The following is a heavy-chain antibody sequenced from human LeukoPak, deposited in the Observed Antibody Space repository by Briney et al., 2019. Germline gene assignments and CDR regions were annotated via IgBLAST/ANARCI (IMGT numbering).Heavy chain of an antibody. CDR3: ARARLVWNYYYYYMDV. Sequence: SETLSLTCAVSGYSISSGYYWGWIRQPPGKGLEWIGSIYHSGSTYYNPSLKSRVTISVDTSKNQFSLKLSSVTAADTAVYCCARARLVWNYYYYYMDVWGKGTTVTVSS. CDR1: GYSISSGYY. CDR2: IYHSGST. J-gene: IGHJ6*03. V-gene: IGHV4-38-2*01. D-gene: IGHD2-8*01.